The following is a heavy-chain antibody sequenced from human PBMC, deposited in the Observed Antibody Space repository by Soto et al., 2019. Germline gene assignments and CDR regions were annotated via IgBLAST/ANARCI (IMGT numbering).Heavy chain of an antibody. Sequence: GGSLRLSCAASGFTFSSYAMSWVRQAPGKGLEWVSSIVGSGGNTYYADSVKGRFTISRDNSKNTLCLQMNSLRAEDTAVYYCAKDRRAGGNSAFYFDFWGQGAQVIVSS. V-gene: IGHV3-23*01. D-gene: IGHD3-16*01. CDR1: GFTFSSYA. CDR2: IVGSGGNT. J-gene: IGHJ4*02. CDR3: AKDRRAGGNSAFYFDF.